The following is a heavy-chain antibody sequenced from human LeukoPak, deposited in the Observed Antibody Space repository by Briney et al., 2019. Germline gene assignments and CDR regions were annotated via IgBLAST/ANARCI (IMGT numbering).Heavy chain of an antibody. CDR1: GGSISSYY. CDR2: IYYNGDT. CDR3: ARRGGRDGYNLNWFDP. J-gene: IGHJ5*02. D-gene: IGHD5-24*01. V-gene: IGHV4-59*01. Sequence: SETLSLTCTVSGGSISSYYWGWIRQPPGKGLEWIGYIYYNGDTNYNPSLKSRVTISVDTSKKQFSLKLRTVTAADTAVCYCARRGGRDGYNLNWFDPWGQGTLVTVSS.